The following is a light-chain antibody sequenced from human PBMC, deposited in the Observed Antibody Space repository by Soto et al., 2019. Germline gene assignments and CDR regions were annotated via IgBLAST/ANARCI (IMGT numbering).Light chain of an antibody. CDR2: DAS. V-gene: IGKV1-5*01. CDR1: QTISTF. J-gene: IGKJ2*01. CDR3: HQYRHLVT. Sequence: IQMTQSPSTLSAPVGDRVTITCQASQTISTFLAWFQHKPGKAPNLLIYDASNLESGVPSRFSGSGSGTEFTLTISSLQSDDAATYFCHQYRHLVTFGQGTKLEIK.